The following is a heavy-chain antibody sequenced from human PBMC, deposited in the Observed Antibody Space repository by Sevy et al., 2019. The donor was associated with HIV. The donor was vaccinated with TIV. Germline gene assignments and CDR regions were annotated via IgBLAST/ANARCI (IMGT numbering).Heavy chain of an antibody. J-gene: IGHJ4*02. D-gene: IGHD3-9*01. V-gene: IGHV3-30*02. CDR1: GFTFSSYG. CDR2: IWYAGTDK. Sequence: GGSLRLSCTASGFTFSSYGMHWVRQAPGKGLEWVAFIWYAGTDKYYADSVKGRFTISRDNSKNSLYLQMNSLRAEDTAVYYCASDILTGFDYWGQGTLVTVSS. CDR3: ASDILTGFDY.